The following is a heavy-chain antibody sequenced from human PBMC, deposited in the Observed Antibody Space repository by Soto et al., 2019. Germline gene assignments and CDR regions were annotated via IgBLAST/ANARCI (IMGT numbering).Heavy chain of an antibody. CDR2: ISGSGGST. Sequence: GGSLRLSCAASGFTFSSYAMSWVRQAPGKGLEWVTAISGSGGSTYYADYVKGRFTISRDNSKNTLYLQMNSLRAEDTAVYYCSKITPSYYYDSSGYYGEYDYWGQGTLVTVSS. CDR3: SKITPSYYYDSSGYYGEYDY. V-gene: IGHV3-23*01. D-gene: IGHD3-22*01. J-gene: IGHJ4*02. CDR1: GFTFSSYA.